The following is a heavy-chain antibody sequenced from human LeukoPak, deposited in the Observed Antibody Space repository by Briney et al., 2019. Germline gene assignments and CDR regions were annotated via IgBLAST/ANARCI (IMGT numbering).Heavy chain of an antibody. D-gene: IGHD3-10*01. Sequence: HPGGSLRLSCAASGFTFTYYAMHWVRQAPGKGLEWVSVVSNDGSNQDYTDSVKGRFIISRDDSKSTVYLQMNSLRVDDTAMYYCARGPDPVVRGPRRAFDLWGQGTMVTVSS. J-gene: IGHJ3*01. CDR2: VSNDGSNQ. CDR3: ARGPDPVVRGPRRAFDL. CDR1: GFTFTYYA. V-gene: IGHV3-30-3*01.